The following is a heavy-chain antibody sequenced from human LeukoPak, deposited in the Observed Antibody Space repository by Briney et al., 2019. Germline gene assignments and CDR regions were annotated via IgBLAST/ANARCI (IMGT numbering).Heavy chain of an antibody. CDR2: VKTKTDGETT. CDR3: TTTYRY. CDR1: GFTFSSYS. D-gene: IGHD3-16*01. V-gene: IGHV3-15*01. J-gene: IGHJ4*02. Sequence: KPGGSLRLSCAASGFTFSSYSMNWVRQAPGKGLEWVGRVKTKTDGETTDYAAPVKGRFSISRDDSKNTLYLQMNSLNADDTAVYFCTTTYRYWGQGTLVTVSS.